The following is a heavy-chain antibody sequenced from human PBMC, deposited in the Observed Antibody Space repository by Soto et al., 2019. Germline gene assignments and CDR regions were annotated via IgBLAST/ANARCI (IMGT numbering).Heavy chain of an antibody. D-gene: IGHD3-16*01. CDR1: GGSISSYY. V-gene: IGHV4-59*01. CDR2: IYYSGST. CDR3: ARDSYGFDY. Sequence: SETLSLTCTVSGGSISSYYWSWIRQPPGKGLEWIGYIYYSGSTNYNPSLKSRVTISVDTSKNQFSLRLSSVTAADTAVYYCARDSYGFDYWGQGTLVTVSS. J-gene: IGHJ4*02.